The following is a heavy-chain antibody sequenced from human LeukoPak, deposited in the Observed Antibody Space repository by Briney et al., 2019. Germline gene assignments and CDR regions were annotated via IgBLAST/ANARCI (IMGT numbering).Heavy chain of an antibody. CDR2: INPNSGGT. J-gene: IGHJ4*02. D-gene: IGHD6-6*01. V-gene: IGHV1-2*06. Sequence: ASVKVSCKASGGTFSSYAISWVRQAPGQGLEWMGRINPNSGGTNYAQKFQGRVTMTRDTSISTAYMELSRLRSDDTAVYYCYLFSSSLFDYWGQGTLVTVSS. CDR1: GGTFSSYA. CDR3: YLFSSSLFDY.